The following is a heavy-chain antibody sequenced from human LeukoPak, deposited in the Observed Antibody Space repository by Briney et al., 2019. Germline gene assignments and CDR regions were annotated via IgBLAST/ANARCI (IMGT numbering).Heavy chain of an antibody. CDR1: GGSFSGYY. V-gene: IGHV4-31*11. CDR3: ARFSYDSSGYYLLDY. Sequence: NPSETLSLTCAVYGGSFSGYYWSWIRQHPGKGLEWIGYIYYTGSTYYNPSLKSRVTISVDTSKNQFSLKLSSVTAADTAVYYCARFSYDSSGYYLLDYWGQGILVTVSS. D-gene: IGHD3-22*01. CDR2: IYYTGST. J-gene: IGHJ4*02.